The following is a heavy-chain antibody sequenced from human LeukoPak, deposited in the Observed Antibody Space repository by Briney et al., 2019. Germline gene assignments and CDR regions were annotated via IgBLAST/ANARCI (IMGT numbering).Heavy chain of an antibody. CDR2: MNPNSGNT. V-gene: IGHV1-8*01. Sequence: ASVKVSCKASGYTFTSYDINWVRQATGQGLEWMGWMNPNSGNTGYAQKFQGRVTMTRNTSISTAYMELSSLRSEDTAVYYCARLKRSSRAAYYYYYMDVWGKGTTVTVSS. CDR1: GYTFTSYD. CDR3: ARLKRSSRAAYYYYYMDV. J-gene: IGHJ6*03. D-gene: IGHD5-24*01.